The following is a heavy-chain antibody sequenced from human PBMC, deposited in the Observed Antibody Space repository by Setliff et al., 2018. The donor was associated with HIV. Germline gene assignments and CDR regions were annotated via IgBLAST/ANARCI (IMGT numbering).Heavy chain of an antibody. CDR1: GFTFSGYA. J-gene: IGHJ6*02. Sequence: GGSLRLSCAASGFTFSGYAMSWVRQAPGKGLEWVSALSGSGNTTHYADSVKGRFNISRDNSKNTLFLQMSSLRTEDTAVYYCAKEGYDILTGYYEGRGGMDVWGQGTTVTVSS. CDR2: LSGSGNTT. D-gene: IGHD3-9*01. CDR3: AKEGYDILTGYYEGRGGMDV. V-gene: IGHV3-23*01.